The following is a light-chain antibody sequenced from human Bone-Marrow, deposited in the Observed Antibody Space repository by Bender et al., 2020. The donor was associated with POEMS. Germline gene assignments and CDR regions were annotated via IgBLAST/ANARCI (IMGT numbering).Light chain of an antibody. J-gene: IGLJ1*01. CDR1: RSNIGRNF. V-gene: IGLV1-47*01. CDR3: NSYTRDTKYV. CDR2: RND. Sequence: QSALTQPPSVSATLGQGVTISCSGSRSNIGRNFAFWFHQLPGTAPRLLISRNDQRPSGVSERFSGSKSGNTASLTISGLQSEDEADYYCNSYTRDTKYVFGTGTKVTVL.